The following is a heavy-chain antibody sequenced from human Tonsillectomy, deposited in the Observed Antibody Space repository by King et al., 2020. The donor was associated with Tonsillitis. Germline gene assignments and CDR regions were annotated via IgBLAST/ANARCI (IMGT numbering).Heavy chain of an antibody. CDR1: GFTFDDYA. D-gene: IGHD3-16*02. J-gene: IGHJ4*02. Sequence: QLVQSGGVLVQPGRSLRLSCAASGFTFDDYAMHWVRQAPWQGLEWVSVISWNRVNIGYADSVMVQFTISRDNAKNSLYLQMNSLRAEDTALYYCAKVGYVWGSYRYEPDFDYWGQGTLVTVSS. CDR3: AKVGYVWGSYRYEPDFDY. CDR2: ISWNRVNI. V-gene: IGHV3-9*01.